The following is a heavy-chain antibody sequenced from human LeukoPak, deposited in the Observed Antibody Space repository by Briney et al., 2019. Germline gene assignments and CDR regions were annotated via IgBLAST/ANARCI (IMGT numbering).Heavy chain of an antibody. D-gene: IGHD2-21*02. CDR2: IYYLGTT. V-gene: IGHV4-31*03. CDR3: AMGDPLGDYFDF. J-gene: IGHJ4*02. CDR1: GDSISSGNYY. Sequence: SETLSLTCTVSGDSISSGNYYWSWIRQHPGKGLEWIGYIYYLGTTYYNPSLKSRLTISVDTSKNQFSLKLSSVTAADTAVYCCAMGDPLGDYFDFWGQGSLVTVSS.